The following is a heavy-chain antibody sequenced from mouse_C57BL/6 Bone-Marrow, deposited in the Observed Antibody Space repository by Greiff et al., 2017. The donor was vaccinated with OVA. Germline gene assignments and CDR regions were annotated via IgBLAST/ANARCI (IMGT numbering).Heavy chain of an antibody. CDR1: GYTFTSYG. J-gene: IGHJ3*01. CDR3: ARFEGYPAWFAY. V-gene: IGHV1-81*01. CDR2: IYPRSGNT. D-gene: IGHD2-3*01. Sequence: VQLVESGAELARPGASVKLSCKASGYTFTSYGISWVKQRTGQGLEWIGEIYPRSGNTYYNEKFKGKATLTADKSSSTAYMELRSLTSEDSAVYFCARFEGYPAWFAYWGQGTLVTVSA.